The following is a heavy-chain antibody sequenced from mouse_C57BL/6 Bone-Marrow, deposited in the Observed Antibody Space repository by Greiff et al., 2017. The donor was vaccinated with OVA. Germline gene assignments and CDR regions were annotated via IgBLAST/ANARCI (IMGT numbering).Heavy chain of an antibody. J-gene: IGHJ2*01. CDR3: AREGGVYYGYDYFDY. D-gene: IGHD2-2*01. Sequence: VQLQQSGAELARPGASVKLSCKASGYTFTSYGISWVKQRTGQGLEWIGEIYPRSGNTYYNEKFKGKATLTADKSSSTAYMELRSLTSEDSAVYFGAREGGVYYGYDYFDYWGQGTTLTVSS. CDR1: GYTFTSYG. CDR2: IYPRSGNT. V-gene: IGHV1-81*01.